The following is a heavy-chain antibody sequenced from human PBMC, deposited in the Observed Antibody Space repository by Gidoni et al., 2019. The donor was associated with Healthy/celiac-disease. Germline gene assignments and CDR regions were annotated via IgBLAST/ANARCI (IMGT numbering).Heavy chain of an antibody. D-gene: IGHD4-17*01. CDR1: GFTFSSYS. CDR3: ARDWDYGDYVYGSGGYYGMDV. J-gene: IGHJ6*02. CDR2: ISSSSSYI. Sequence: EVQLVESGGGLVKPGGSLRLSCAASGFTFSSYSMNWVRQAPGKGLEWVSSISSSSSYISYADSVKGRFTISRDNAKNSLYLQMNSLRAEDTAVYYCARDWDYGDYVYGSGGYYGMDVWGQGTTVTVSS. V-gene: IGHV3-21*01.